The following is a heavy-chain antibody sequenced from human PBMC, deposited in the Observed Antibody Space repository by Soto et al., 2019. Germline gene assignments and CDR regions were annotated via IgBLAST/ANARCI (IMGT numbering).Heavy chain of an antibody. J-gene: IGHJ4*02. CDR2: ISYDGSNK. CDR3: AKGGYSSSCLDY. Sequence: GGSLRLSCAASGFTFSSYGMHWVRQAPGKGLEWVAVISYDGSNKYYADSVKGRFTISRDNSKNTLYLQMNSLRAEDTAVYYCAKGGYSSSCLDYWGQGTLVTVSS. D-gene: IGHD6-13*01. CDR1: GFTFSSYG. V-gene: IGHV3-30*18.